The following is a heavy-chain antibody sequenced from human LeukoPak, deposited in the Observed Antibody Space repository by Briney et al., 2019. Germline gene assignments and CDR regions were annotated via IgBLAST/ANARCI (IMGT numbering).Heavy chain of an antibody. D-gene: IGHD4-17*01. Sequence: ASVKVSCKASGYTFTSYYMHWVRQAPGQGLEWMGIINPSGGSTSYAQKFQSRVTMTRDTSTSTVYMELSSLRSEDTAVYYCAREGFSTVTNYYYYGMDVWGQGTTVTVSS. CDR2: INPSGGST. J-gene: IGHJ6*02. CDR3: AREGFSTVTNYYYYGMDV. CDR1: GYTFTSYY. V-gene: IGHV1-46*01.